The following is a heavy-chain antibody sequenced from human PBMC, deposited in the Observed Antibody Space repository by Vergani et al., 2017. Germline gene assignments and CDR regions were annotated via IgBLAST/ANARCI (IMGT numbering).Heavy chain of an antibody. D-gene: IGHD3-10*01. Sequence: EVQLVESGGDLVQPGRSLRLSCTASGFTFGYYAIDWFRQAPGQGLEWVGGIRRKAYGQATIYAASVKGRFTISRDDSKSIAYLQMNNLQTEDTAMYYCVRDQVTMLRGSDALDIWGQGTMVTVSS. CDR3: VRDQVTMLRGSDALDI. CDR1: GFTFGYYA. V-gene: IGHV3-49*03. J-gene: IGHJ3*02. CDR2: IRRKAYGQAT.